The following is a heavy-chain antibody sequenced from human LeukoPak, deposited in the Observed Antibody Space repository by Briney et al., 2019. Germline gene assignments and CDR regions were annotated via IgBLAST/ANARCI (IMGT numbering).Heavy chain of an antibody. CDR2: IYHSGST. CDR3: ARHRRWGGYCSSTSCYPGAFDI. CDR1: GYSISSGYY. D-gene: IGHD2-2*01. V-gene: IGHV4-38-2*02. Sequence: SETQSLTCTVSGYSISSGYYWGWIRQPPGKGLEWIGSIYHSGSTYYNPSLKSRVTISVDTSKNQFSLKLSSVTAADTAVYYCARHRRWGGYCSSTSCYPGAFDIWGQGTMVTVSS. J-gene: IGHJ3*02.